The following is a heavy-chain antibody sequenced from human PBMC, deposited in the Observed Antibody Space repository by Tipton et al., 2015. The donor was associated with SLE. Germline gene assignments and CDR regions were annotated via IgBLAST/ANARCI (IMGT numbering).Heavy chain of an antibody. J-gene: IGHJ3*02. D-gene: IGHD7-27*01. V-gene: IGHV1-2*02. Sequence: QLVQSGAEVKKPGASVKVSCKASGYTFTGYYMHWVRQTPGQGLEWMGWINPNSGGTNYAQKFQGRVTMTRDTSISTAYMELSRLRSDDTAVYYCAREDWGSAGAFDIWGQGTMVTVSS. CDR2: INPNSGGT. CDR3: AREDWGSAGAFDI. CDR1: GYTFTGYY.